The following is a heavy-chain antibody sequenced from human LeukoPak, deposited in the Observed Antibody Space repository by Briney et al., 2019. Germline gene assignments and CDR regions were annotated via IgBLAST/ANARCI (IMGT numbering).Heavy chain of an antibody. CDR1: GGTFSSYA. J-gene: IGHJ4*02. Sequence: ASVKVSCKASGGTFSSYAISWVRQAPGQGLEWMGGIIPIFGTANYAQKFQGRVTITADESTSTACMELSSLRSEDTAVYYCARDWGYYDSSGYLWYWGQGTLVTVSS. CDR3: ARDWGYYDSSGYLWY. CDR2: IIPIFGTA. V-gene: IGHV1-69*13. D-gene: IGHD3-22*01.